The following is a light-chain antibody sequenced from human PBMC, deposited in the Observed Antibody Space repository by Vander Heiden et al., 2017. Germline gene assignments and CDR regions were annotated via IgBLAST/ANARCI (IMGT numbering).Light chain of an antibody. CDR2: EAY. CDR3: QHYDNSPPYT. V-gene: IGKV3D-20*01. Sequence: EIVLTQYPATPSLPPGDRATLSRGARQIISNNYLALYQQKPGLAPRLLIYEAYSRAAGIPDRFSGSGSGTDFTLTINSLEPEDFGIYYCQHYDNSPPYTFGQGTKLEIK. CDR1: QIISNNY. J-gene: IGKJ2*01.